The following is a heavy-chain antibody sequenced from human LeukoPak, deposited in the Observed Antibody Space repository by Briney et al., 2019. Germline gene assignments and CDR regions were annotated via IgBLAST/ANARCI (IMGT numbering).Heavy chain of an antibody. D-gene: IGHD6-13*01. CDR3: ARGLAAAGKFDY. J-gene: IGHJ4*02. CDR1: GGSFSDYS. Sequence: SETLSLTCAVSGGSFSDYSWSWIRQSPGEGLEWIGEINHSGATNYNPSLKSRVTISVDTSKNQFSLKLSSVTAADTAVYYCARGLAAAGKFDYWGQGTLVTVSS. CDR2: INHSGAT. V-gene: IGHV4-34*01.